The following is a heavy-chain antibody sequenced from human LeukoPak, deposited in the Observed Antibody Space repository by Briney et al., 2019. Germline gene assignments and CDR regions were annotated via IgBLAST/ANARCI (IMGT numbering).Heavy chain of an antibody. CDR1: GYTFTTYA. J-gene: IGHJ4*02. CDR2: ISPYNGIT. CDR3: AREKSGSSSMWDY. V-gene: IGHV1-18*01. Sequence: ASVKVSCKASGYTFTTYAITWVRQAPGQGLEWMGWISPYNGITKYAQHLQGRVTMTTDTPTSTAYMELRSLRSDDTAVYYCAREKSGSSSMWDYWGQGTPVTVSS. D-gene: IGHD1-26*01.